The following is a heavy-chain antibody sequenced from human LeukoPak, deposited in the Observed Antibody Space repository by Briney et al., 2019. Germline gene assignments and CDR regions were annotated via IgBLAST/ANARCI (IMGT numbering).Heavy chain of an antibody. D-gene: IGHD3-10*01. J-gene: IGHJ3*02. CDR3: ARDVGAAMVLSAFDI. V-gene: IGHV3-11*04. CDR1: GFTFSDYY. Sequence: GGSLRLSCAASGFTFSDYYMSWIRQAPGKGLEWVSYISSSGSTIYYADSVKGRFTISRDNAKNSLYLQMNSLRAEDTAVYYCARDVGAAMVLSAFDIWGQGTMVTVSS. CDR2: ISSSGSTI.